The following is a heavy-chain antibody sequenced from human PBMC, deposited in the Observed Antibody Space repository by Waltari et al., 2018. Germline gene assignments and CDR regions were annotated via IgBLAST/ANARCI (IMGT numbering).Heavy chain of an antibody. CDR1: GFTFDSYG. D-gene: IGHD6-6*01. CDR2: IGLDGSAK. Sequence: QVQLVESGGGVVQSGRALRLSCVASGFTFDSYGMHWVRQAPGKALGWGELIGLDGSAKYYADAVKGRFTVSRDNSKNTFYLQLNSLRAEDTAVYYCARDMHSSSSALGWLDPWGQGTLVTVSS. V-gene: IGHV3-33*01. CDR3: ARDMHSSSSALGWLDP. J-gene: IGHJ5*02.